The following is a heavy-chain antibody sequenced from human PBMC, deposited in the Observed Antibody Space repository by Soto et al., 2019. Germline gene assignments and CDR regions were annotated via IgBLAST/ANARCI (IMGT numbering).Heavy chain of an antibody. V-gene: IGHV4-34*01. CDR1: GGSLSGDY. Sequence: PSETLSLTCAVYGGSLSGDYWSWIRQPPGKGLEWIGEIHHSGSTKYNPSLKSRVSISMDTSKDQFSLNLNSVTAADTSVYYCARHGGHFFDYWGQGMLVTVSS. CDR3: ARHGGHFFDY. J-gene: IGHJ4*02. CDR2: IHHSGST.